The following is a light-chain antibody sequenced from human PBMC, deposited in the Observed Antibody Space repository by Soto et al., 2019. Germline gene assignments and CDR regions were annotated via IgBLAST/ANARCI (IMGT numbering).Light chain of an antibody. Sequence: DIQMTQSPSTLSASVGDRVTITCRASESISNFLAWYQQKPGKAPNLLIYKASSLESGVPSRFSGSGSGTEFTLTTSSLQPDDFATYYCQPYNSYSRTFGQGTKVDIK. CDR1: ESISNF. V-gene: IGKV1-5*03. CDR3: QPYNSYSRT. CDR2: KAS. J-gene: IGKJ1*01.